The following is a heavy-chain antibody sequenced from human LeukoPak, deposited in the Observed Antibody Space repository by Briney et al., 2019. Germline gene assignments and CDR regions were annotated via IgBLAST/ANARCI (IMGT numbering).Heavy chain of an antibody. Sequence: GGSLRLSCAASGFTFRSYTMNWVRQAPGKGVEWVSYISSCSSTIYYTDSVKGRFIISRDNDKNSLYLQMNSLSAEDTAVYYCATGAGRGYNLWGQGTLITVSS. CDR3: ATGAGRGYNL. D-gene: IGHD5-24*01. V-gene: IGHV3-48*01. J-gene: IGHJ4*02. CDR1: GFTFRSYT. CDR2: ISSCSSTI.